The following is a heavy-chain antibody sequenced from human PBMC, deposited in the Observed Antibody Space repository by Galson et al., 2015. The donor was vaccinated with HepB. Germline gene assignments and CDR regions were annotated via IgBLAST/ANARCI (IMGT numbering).Heavy chain of an antibody. V-gene: IGHV3-7*01. CDR1: GFTFNSYW. J-gene: IGHJ4*02. CDR3: ASHSGSRPFGY. CDR2: IKQDGSEK. D-gene: IGHD1-26*01. Sequence: SLRLSCAASGFTFNSYWMSWVRQAPGKGLEWVANIKQDGSEKYFVDSVKGRFTISRDNAENSLYLQMNSLRAEDTAFYYCASHSGSRPFGYWGQGTLVTVSS.